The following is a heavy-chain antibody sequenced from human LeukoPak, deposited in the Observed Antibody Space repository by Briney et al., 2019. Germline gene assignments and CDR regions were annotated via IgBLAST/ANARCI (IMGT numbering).Heavy chain of an antibody. CDR1: GYTLTELS. CDR2: FDPEDGET. Sequence: ASVKVSCKVSGYTLTELSMHWVRQAPGKGLEWMGGFDPEDGETIYAQKFQGRVTMTEDTSTDTAYMELSSLRSEDTAVYYCATDHYCSSTSCYQNPEYFQHWGQGTLVTVSS. V-gene: IGHV1-24*01. CDR3: ATDHYCSSTSCYQNPEYFQH. D-gene: IGHD2-2*01. J-gene: IGHJ1*01.